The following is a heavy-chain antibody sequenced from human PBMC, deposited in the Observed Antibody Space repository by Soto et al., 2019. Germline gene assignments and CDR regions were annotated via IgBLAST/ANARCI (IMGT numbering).Heavy chain of an antibody. CDR2: IKQDGSEK. J-gene: IGHJ4*02. Sequence: GGSLRLSCAASGVTFSSYWMSWVRQAPGKGLEWVANIKQDGSEKYYVDSVKGRFTISRDNAKNSLYLQMNSLRAEDTAVYYCASLDSSSREFDYWGQGTLVTVSS. V-gene: IGHV3-7*01. D-gene: IGHD6-13*01. CDR3: ASLDSSSREFDY. CDR1: GVTFSSYW.